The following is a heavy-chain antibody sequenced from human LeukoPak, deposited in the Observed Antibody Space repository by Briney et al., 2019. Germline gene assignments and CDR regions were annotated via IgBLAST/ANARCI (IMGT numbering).Heavy chain of an antibody. CDR1: GFAFSSFA. CDR3: AKMKGWRLYDYCMDV. CDR2: LTGSGST. Sequence: GGSLRLSCVASGFAFSSFAMSWVRQAPGKGLEWVSGLTGSGSTYHADSVKGRFAISRDNSKNTLSLQMNSLRAEDTAVYYCAKMKGWRLYDYCMDVWGKGTTVTVSS. D-gene: IGHD2-15*01. J-gene: IGHJ6*03. V-gene: IGHV3-23*01.